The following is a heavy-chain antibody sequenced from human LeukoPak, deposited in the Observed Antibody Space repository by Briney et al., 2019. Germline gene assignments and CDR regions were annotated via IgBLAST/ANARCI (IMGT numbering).Heavy chain of an antibody. V-gene: IGHV3-66*02. J-gene: IGHJ4*02. D-gene: IGHD3-10*01. CDR1: GFTVSSNY. CDR2: IYCGGRT. CDR3: ARTYYYGSGRNY. Sequence: GGSLILSCAASGFTVSSNYMSWVRQAPGEGLGWVSVIYCGGRTYYADSVKGRFTISRDNSKNTPYLQMNSLRAEDTSVYYCARTYYYGSGRNYWGQGTLVTVSS.